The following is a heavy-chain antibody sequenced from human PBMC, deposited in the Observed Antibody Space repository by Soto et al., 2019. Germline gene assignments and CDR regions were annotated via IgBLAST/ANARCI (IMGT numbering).Heavy chain of an antibody. CDR1: GYTFTSYY. J-gene: IGHJ6*02. CDR3: ERDRGIVGATSYYYGMDV. Sequence: ASVKVSCKASGYTFTSYYMHWVRQAPGQGLEWMGIINPSGGSTSYAQKFQGRVTMSRDTSTSTVYMELSSLRSEDTAVYYCERDRGIVGATSYYYGMDVWGQGTTVTVSS. D-gene: IGHD1-26*01. CDR2: INPSGGST. V-gene: IGHV1-46*01.